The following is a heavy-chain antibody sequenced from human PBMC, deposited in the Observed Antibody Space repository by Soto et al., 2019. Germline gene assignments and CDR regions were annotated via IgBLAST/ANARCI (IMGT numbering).Heavy chain of an antibody. D-gene: IGHD3-3*01. J-gene: IGHJ4*02. CDR1: GYTFTSYG. CDR3: ARDHGGITIFGVVFDY. CDR2: ISAYNGNT. Sequence: ASVKVSCKASGYTFTSYGISWVRQAPGQGLEWMGWISAYNGNTNYAQKLQGRVTMTTDTSTSTAYMELRSLRSDDTAVYYCARDHGGITIFGVVFDYWGQGTLVTVSS. V-gene: IGHV1-18*01.